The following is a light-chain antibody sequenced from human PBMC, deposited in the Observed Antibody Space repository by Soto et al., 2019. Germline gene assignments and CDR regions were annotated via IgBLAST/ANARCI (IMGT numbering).Light chain of an antibody. Sequence: QSVLPQPASVSGSPGQSITISCTGNSSDVGSYNLVSWYQQHPGKAPKLMIYEVSKRPSGVSNRFSGSKSGNTASLTISGLQAEDEADYYCCSYAGSSTYVLGTGTKVTVL. CDR3: CSYAGSSTYV. CDR2: EVS. CDR1: SSDVGSYNL. V-gene: IGLV2-23*02. J-gene: IGLJ1*01.